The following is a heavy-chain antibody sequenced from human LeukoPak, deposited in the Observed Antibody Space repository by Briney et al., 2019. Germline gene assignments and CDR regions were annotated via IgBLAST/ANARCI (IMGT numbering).Heavy chain of an antibody. Sequence: GGSLRLSCTASGFTYKEYFMGWVRQAPGKGLEWISYISTSGDTTFYPDSVRGRFTISRDNAKNSLYLQLNSLRAEDTAVYYCARDPRGALVWGHRFDLWGQGALVTVSS. CDR3: ARDPRGALVWGHRFDL. CDR2: ISTSGDTT. CDR1: GFTYKEYF. D-gene: IGHD3-16*01. V-gene: IGHV3-11*01. J-gene: IGHJ4*02.